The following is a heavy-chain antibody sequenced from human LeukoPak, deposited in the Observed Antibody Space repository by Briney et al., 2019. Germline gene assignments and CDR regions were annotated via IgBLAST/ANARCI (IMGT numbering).Heavy chain of an antibody. V-gene: IGHV3-7*01. Sequence: GGSLRLSCAAPGFTFTSYWMNWVRQAPGKGLEWVALINPDGSQTNYVDSVKGRFTISRDNAENSLYLQVNSLRAEDTAAYYCARDLGYGALDPWGQGTLVTVSS. CDR2: INPDGSQT. CDR1: GFTFTSYW. CDR3: ARDLGYGALDP. J-gene: IGHJ5*02. D-gene: IGHD4-17*01.